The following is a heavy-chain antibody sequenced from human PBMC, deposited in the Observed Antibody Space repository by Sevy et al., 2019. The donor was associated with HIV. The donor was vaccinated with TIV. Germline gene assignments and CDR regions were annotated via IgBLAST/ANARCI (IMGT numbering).Heavy chain of an antibody. Sequence: SETLSLTCTVSSDSINTYYWSWIRQPPGKGLEWIGYVYTSGSTNYNPSLKSRGNISLDTSRNQVSLKVTSVTAADAAVYYCARLRWDLVVVPGATPGCYFDQWGQGTLVTVSS. CDR2: VYTSGST. CDR3: ARLRWDLVVVPGATPGCYFDQ. CDR1: SDSINTYY. D-gene: IGHD2-2*01. J-gene: IGHJ4*02. V-gene: IGHV4-4*08.